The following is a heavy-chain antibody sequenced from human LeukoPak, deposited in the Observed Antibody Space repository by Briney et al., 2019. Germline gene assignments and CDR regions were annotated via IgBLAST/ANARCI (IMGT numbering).Heavy chain of an antibody. CDR1: GFMFSSYW. Sequence: GGSLRLSCAASGFMFSSYWMSWVRQAPGKGLEWVADIKEDGSEKSYVDSVKGRFTISRDNAKNSLYLQMNTLRAEDTAVYYCAKGGLRGGTYNDDFWGQGTLVTVSS. D-gene: IGHD3-16*01. V-gene: IGHV3-7*01. CDR3: AKGGLRGGTYNDDF. CDR2: IKEDGSEK. J-gene: IGHJ4*02.